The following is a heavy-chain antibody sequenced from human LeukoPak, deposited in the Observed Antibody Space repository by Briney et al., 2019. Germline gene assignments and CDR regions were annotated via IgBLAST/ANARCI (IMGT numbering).Heavy chain of an antibody. D-gene: IGHD3-10*01. J-gene: IGHJ6*02. V-gene: IGHV3-74*01. CDR1: GFSFSSYW. CDR2: LNTDGSST. Sequence: GGSLRLSCAASGFSFSSYWMHWVRKAPGKGLVWVSRLNTDGSSTNYADSVKGRFTISRDNAKNTLYLQMNSLRTEDTALYYCARDGSYRSMDVWGQGTTVTVSS. CDR3: ARDGSYRSMDV.